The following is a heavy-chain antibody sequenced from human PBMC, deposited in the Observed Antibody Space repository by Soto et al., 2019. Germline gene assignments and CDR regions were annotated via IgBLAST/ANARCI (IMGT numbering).Heavy chain of an antibody. J-gene: IGHJ4*02. D-gene: IGHD6-13*01. CDR1: GGSISSYY. V-gene: IGHV4-4*07. Sequence: LSLTCTVSGGSISSYYWSWIRQPAGKGMEWIGRIHTTDGTNYNPSLKSRVTMSIDTSNNQFSLKLNSLTAADTAVYYCARALSSAAGLYFDFWGQGTLVTVSS. CDR3: ARALSSAAGLYFDF. CDR2: IHTTDGT.